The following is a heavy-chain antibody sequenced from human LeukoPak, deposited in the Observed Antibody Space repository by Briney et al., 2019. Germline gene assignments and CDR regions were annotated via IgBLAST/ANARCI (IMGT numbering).Heavy chain of an antibody. CDR3: ATGDYGAFDI. J-gene: IGHJ3*02. CDR2: IFPSGGEI. Sequence: GGSLRLSCAASGFTFSTFAMIWVRQPPGKGLEWVSSIFPSGGEIHYADSVRGRFTISRDNSKSTLSLQMNSLRAEDTAVYYCATGDYGAFDIWGQGTMVTVPS. CDR1: GFTFSTFA. D-gene: IGHD4-17*01. V-gene: IGHV3-23*01.